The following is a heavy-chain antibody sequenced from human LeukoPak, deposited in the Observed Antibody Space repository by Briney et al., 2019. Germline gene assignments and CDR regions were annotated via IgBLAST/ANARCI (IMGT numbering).Heavy chain of an antibody. CDR2: INPNSGGT. Sequence: ASVKVPCKASRYTFTGYYMHWVRQAPGQGLEWMGWINPNSGGTNYAQKFQGWVTMTRDTSISTAYMELSRLRSDDTAVYYCARAGIAAISFDYWGQGTLVTVSS. J-gene: IGHJ4*02. CDR1: RYTFTGYY. CDR3: ARAGIAAISFDY. V-gene: IGHV1-2*04. D-gene: IGHD6-13*01.